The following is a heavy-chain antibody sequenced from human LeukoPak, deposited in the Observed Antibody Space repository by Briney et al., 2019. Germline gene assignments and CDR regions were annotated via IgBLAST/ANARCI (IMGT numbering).Heavy chain of an antibody. J-gene: IGHJ5*02. Sequence: SENLSLTCTVSGGSISSYYWSWIRQPPGKGLEWIGYIYYSGRTNYNPSLKSRVTISVATSKNQFSLKVSSVAAADTAVYSCARDQPPDDYDFWSGYPRGGFDPWGQGTLVTVSS. CDR3: ARDQPPDDYDFWSGYPRGGFDP. D-gene: IGHD3-3*01. CDR2: IYYSGRT. V-gene: IGHV4-59*01. CDR1: GGSISSYY.